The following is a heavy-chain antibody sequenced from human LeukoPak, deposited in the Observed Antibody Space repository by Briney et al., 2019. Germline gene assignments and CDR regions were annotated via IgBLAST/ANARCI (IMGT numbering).Heavy chain of an antibody. CDR1: GFTFSSYA. CDR3: ARGSRDYYYGMDV. J-gene: IGHJ6*02. CDR2: ISYDGSNK. D-gene: IGHD2-21*01. V-gene: IGHV3-30*04. Sequence: GGSLRLSCAASGFTFSSYAMHWVRQAPGKGLEWVAVISYDGSNKYYADSVKGRFTISRDNSKNTLYLQMNSLRAEDTAVYYCARGSRDYYYGMDVWGQGTTVTVSS.